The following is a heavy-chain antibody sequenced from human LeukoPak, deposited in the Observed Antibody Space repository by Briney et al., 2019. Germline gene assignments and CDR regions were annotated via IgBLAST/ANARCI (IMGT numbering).Heavy chain of an antibody. CDR3: ARGPYTSVSKYFDY. CDR2: IRYDGSNK. Sequence: GGSLRLPCAASGFTFSSFGMLWVRQAPGKGLEWVTFIRYDGSNKYYADSVKGRFTISRDNSKNTMYLQMNSLRAEDTAVYYCARGPYTSVSKYFDYWGQGTLVTVSS. J-gene: IGHJ4*02. CDR1: GFTFSSFG. D-gene: IGHD6-19*01. V-gene: IGHV3-30*02.